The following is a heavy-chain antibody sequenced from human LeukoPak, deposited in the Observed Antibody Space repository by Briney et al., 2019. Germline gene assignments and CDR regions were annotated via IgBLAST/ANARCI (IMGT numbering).Heavy chain of an antibody. CDR2: I. D-gene: IGHD3-16*02. J-gene: IGHJ6*03. Sequence: GGSLRLSCAASGFTFSSYNMNWVRQAPGKGLEWVSSIKGRSTISRDNAKNSLYLQMNSLRAEDTAVYYCARVIAFRGYMDVWGKGTTVTVSS. V-gene: IGHV3-21*06. CDR3: ARVIAFRGYMDV. CDR1: GFTFSSYN.